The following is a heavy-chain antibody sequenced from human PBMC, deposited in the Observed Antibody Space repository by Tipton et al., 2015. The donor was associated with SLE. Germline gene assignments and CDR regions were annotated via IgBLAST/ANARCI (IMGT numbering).Heavy chain of an antibody. J-gene: IGHJ6*02. D-gene: IGHD3-10*01. Sequence: SLRLSCAASGFTVSSNYMSWVRQAPGKGLEWVSVIYSGGSTYYADSVKGRFTISRDNSKNTLYLQMNSLRAEDTAVYYCARVLLWFRSVYGMDVWGQGTTVTVSS. CDR1: GFTVSSNY. V-gene: IGHV3-66*02. CDR2: IYSGGST. CDR3: ARVLLWFRSVYGMDV.